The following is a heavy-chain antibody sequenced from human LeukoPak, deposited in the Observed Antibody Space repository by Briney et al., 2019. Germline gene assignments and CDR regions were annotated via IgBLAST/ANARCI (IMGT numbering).Heavy chain of an antibody. D-gene: IGHD3-10*01. Sequence: GGSLRLSCAASGFTFSNYGMNWVRQAPGKGLEWVSVFSGSGASTHYADSVKGRFTISRDNSKNTLYLQMNSLRAEDTAVYYCASHYGSGSNGPDYWGQGTLVTVSS. J-gene: IGHJ4*02. V-gene: IGHV3-23*01. CDR1: GFTFSNYG. CDR3: ASHYGSGSNGPDY. CDR2: FSGSGAST.